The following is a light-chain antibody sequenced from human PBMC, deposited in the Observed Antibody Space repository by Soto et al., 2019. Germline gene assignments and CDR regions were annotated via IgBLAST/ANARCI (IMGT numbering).Light chain of an antibody. V-gene: IGKV3D-15*01. CDR1: QSVDND. CDR3: QQYNNWPLT. Sequence: EIVMTQSPATLSVSPGDRATLSCRASQSVDNDLAWYQQKPGQPPRLLIYDASTRATGIPARFSGSQSGTEFTLTISSLLSEDFAVYFCQQYNNWPLTLGGGTKVETK. CDR2: DAS. J-gene: IGKJ4*01.